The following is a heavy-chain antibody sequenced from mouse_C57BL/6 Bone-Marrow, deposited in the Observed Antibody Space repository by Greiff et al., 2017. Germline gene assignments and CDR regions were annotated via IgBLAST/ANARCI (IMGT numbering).Heavy chain of an antibody. J-gene: IGHJ4*01. D-gene: IGHD3-1*01. CDR1: GYTFTDYE. CDR2: IDPETGGN. V-gene: IGHV1-15*01. Sequence: VQLQESGAELVRPGASVTLSCKASGYTFTDYEMHWVKQTPVHGLEWIGAIDPETGGNAYNQKFKGKAILTADKSSSTAYMELRSLTSEDSAVYYCTRLAASDWGQGTSVTVSS. CDR3: TRLAASD.